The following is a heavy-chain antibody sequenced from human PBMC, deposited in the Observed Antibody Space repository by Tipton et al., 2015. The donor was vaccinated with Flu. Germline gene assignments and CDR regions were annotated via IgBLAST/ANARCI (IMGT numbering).Heavy chain of an antibody. CDR1: EYTFSAFY. CDR2: IFPNSGGT. D-gene: IGHD5-12*01. V-gene: IGHV1-2*02. J-gene: IGHJ5*02. CDR3: AISISDVDIVGPPGT. Sequence: QLVQSGAEVKKPGVSVKVSCKASEYTFSAFYMHWVRQAPGQGLEWMGWIFPNSGGTNYAQKFQGRVTMTWDTSISTAYLELSRLRSDDRAVYYCAISISDVDIVGPPGTWGQGTLVTVSS.